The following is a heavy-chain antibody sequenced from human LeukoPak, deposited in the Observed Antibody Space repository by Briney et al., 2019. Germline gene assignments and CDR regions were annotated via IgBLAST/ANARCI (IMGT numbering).Heavy chain of an antibody. J-gene: IGHJ4*02. D-gene: IGHD2-8*01. V-gene: IGHV3-7*03. CDR3: TRGGASTSYYWFY. Sequence: GGSLRLSCEGSAFIFSGHWMNWVRQTPGKGLEWVANIKKDGSEKFYVDSAKGRFTISRDNAKSSLYLQMDSLRGEDTAVYYCTRGGASTSYYWFYWGQGTLVTVSS. CDR1: AFIFSGHW. CDR2: IKKDGSEK.